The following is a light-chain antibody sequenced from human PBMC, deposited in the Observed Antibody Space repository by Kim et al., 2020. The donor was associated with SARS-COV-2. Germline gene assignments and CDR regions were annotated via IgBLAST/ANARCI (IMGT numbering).Light chain of an antibody. V-gene: IGLV2-14*03. CDR1: TSDIGGYNF. CDR3: CSYTSSRTLV. Sequence: GQSINVSCTGTTSDIGGYNFVSWYQQHPAKAPKVMIYDVSNRPSGVSNRFSGSKSGNTATLTISGLQAEDEADYYCCSYTSSRTLVFGGGTKVTVL. CDR2: DVS. J-gene: IGLJ3*02.